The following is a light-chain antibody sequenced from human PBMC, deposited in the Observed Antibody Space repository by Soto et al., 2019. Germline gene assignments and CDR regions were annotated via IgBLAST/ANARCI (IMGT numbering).Light chain of an antibody. V-gene: IGKV3-11*01. CDR3: QQRSNWPLT. Sequence: EIVLTQSPATLSLSPGEGATLSCMASQSVSDYLIWYQQKPGQAPRLLIYDASNRATGIPARFSGSGSGTDFTLTISRLEPEDFAVYYCQQRSNWPLTFGGGTKVEIK. J-gene: IGKJ4*01. CDR2: DAS. CDR1: QSVSDY.